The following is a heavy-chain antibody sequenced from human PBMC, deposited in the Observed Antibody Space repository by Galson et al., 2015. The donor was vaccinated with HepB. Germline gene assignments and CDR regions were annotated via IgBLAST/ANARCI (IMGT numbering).Heavy chain of an antibody. CDR3: ARVMPGLNNRPAAMNYYYYGMDV. Sequence: SLRLSCAASGFTFSSYSMHWVRQAPGKGLEGVAVISYDGSKKYYADSVKGRFTISRDNSKNTLNLQMNSLRAEDTAVYYCARVMPGLNNRPAAMNYYYYGMDVWGQGTTVTVSS. J-gene: IGHJ6*02. V-gene: IGHV3-30-3*01. D-gene: IGHD2-2*01. CDR2: ISYDGSKK. CDR1: GFTFSSYS.